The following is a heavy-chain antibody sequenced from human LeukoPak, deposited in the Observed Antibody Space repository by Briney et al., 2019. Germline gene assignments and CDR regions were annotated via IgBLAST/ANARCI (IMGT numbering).Heavy chain of an antibody. D-gene: IGHD4-23*01. CDR1: RYSISSGYY. Sequence: KASETLSLTCTVSRYSISSGYYWGWIRQPPGQGLEWIGSIYRSGSTYYNSSLKSRVTISVDTSKNQFSLKLSSVTAADTAVYYCARHGYGGNWGFDYWGQGTLVTVSS. V-gene: IGHV4-38-2*02. J-gene: IGHJ4*02. CDR3: ARHGYGGNWGFDY. CDR2: IYRSGST.